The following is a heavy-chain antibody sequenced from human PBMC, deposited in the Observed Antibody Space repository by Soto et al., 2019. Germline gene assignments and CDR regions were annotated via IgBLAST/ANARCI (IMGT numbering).Heavy chain of an antibody. V-gene: IGHV3-23*01. Sequence: EVQLLESGGGLEQPGGSLRLSCAASGFTFSDYGMSWVRQAPGKGLEWVSAISGSGGSTYYADSVKGRFTISRDNSKNTLYLQMNSLRAEDMAVYYCAKVYPLDSEDYWGQGTLVTVSS. CDR2: ISGSGGST. CDR1: GFTFSDYG. CDR3: AKVYPLDSEDY. J-gene: IGHJ4*02.